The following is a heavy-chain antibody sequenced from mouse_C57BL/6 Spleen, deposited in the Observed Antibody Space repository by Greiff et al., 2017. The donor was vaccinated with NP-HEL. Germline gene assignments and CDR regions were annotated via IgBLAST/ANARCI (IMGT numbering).Heavy chain of an antibody. CDR2: INPSNGGT. Sequence: VKLQQPGTELVKPGASVKLSCKASGYTFTSYWMHWVKQRPGQGLEWIGNINPSNGGTNYNEKFKSKATLTVDKSSSTAYMQLSSLTSEDSAVYYCARSGITTVVAPFDYWGQGTTLTVSS. D-gene: IGHD1-1*01. CDR1: GYTFTSYW. J-gene: IGHJ2*01. V-gene: IGHV1-53*01. CDR3: ARSGITTVVAPFDY.